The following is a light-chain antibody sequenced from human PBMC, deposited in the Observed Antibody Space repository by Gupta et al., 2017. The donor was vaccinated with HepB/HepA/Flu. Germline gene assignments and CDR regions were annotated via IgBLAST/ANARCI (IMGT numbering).Light chain of an antibody. CDR1: QSVSSSF. CDR2: GAS. V-gene: IGKV3-20*01. J-gene: IGKJ1*01. Sequence: GERATLSCRATQSVSSSFLAWYRQKPGQAPRLLIYGASYRATGIPDRFSGSGSGTDFTLTITRLEPEDFAVYYCQYYGRSLQTFGQGTKVEIK. CDR3: QYYGRSLQT.